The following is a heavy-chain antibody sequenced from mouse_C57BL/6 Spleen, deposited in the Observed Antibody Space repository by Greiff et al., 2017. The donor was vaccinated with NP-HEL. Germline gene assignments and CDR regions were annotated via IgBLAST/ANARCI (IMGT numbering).Heavy chain of an antibody. Sequence: EVKLLESGPGLVKPSQSLSLTCSVTGYSITSGYYWNWIRQFPGNKLEWMGYISYDGSNNYNPSLKNPISITRDTSKNQFFLKLNSVTTEDTATYYCARGYPRGAMDYWGQGTSVTVPS. J-gene: IGHJ4*01. V-gene: IGHV3-6*01. CDR1: GYSITSGYY. D-gene: IGHD1-1*01. CDR3: ARGYPRGAMDY. CDR2: ISYDGSN.